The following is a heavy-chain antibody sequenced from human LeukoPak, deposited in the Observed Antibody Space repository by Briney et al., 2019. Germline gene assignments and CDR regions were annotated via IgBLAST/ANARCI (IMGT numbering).Heavy chain of an antibody. D-gene: IGHD3-3*01. CDR2: IYYSGST. V-gene: IGHV4-59*01. Sequence: SETLSLTCTVSGGSISSYYWSWIRQPPGKGLEWIGYIYYSGSTNYNPSLKSRVTISVDTSKNQFSLKLSSVTAADTAVYYCARVGSYYDFWSSDYYCMDVWGKGTTVTVSS. CDR1: GGSISSYY. CDR3: ARVGSYYDFWSSDYYCMDV. J-gene: IGHJ6*03.